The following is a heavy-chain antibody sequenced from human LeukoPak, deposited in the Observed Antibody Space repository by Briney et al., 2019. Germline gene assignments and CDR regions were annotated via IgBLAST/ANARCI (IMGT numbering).Heavy chain of an antibody. CDR1: GFTFSSYW. D-gene: IGHD1-26*01. Sequence: SGGSLKLSCAASGFTFSSYWMSWVRQAPGKGLEWVANIKQDGSEKYYVDSVKGRFTISKDNAKNSLYLQMDSLRAEDTAVYYCARVFSGTYLNYHHFDYWGQGTLVTVSS. J-gene: IGHJ4*02. CDR2: IKQDGSEK. V-gene: IGHV3-7*01. CDR3: ARVFSGTYLNYHHFDY.